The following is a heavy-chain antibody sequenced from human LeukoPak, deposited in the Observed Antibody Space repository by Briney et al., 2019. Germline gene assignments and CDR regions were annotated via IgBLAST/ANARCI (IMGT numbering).Heavy chain of an antibody. CDR1: GGSISSGGYY. D-gene: IGHD3-22*01. V-gene: IGHV4-31*03. J-gene: IGHJ4*02. Sequence: TSETLSLTCTVSGGSISSGGYYWSWIRQHPGKGLEWIGYIYYSGSTYYNPSLKSRVTISVDTSKNQFSLKLSSVTAADTAVYYCARADYYDSSGPLTYWGQGTLVTVSS. CDR3: ARADYYDSSGPLTY. CDR2: IYYSGST.